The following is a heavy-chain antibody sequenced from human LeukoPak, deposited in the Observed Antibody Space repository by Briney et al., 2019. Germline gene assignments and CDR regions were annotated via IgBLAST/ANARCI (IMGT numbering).Heavy chain of an antibody. Sequence: PSQTLSLTCGVSGGSISSGGYSWSWIRQPPGKGLEWIGYIYYSGSTYYNPSLKSRVTISVDTSKNQFSLKLRSVTAADTAVYYCAFLSFGQYGMDVWGQGTTVTVSS. CDR2: IYYSGST. J-gene: IGHJ6*02. V-gene: IGHV4-30-2*03. D-gene: IGHD3-3*01. CDR1: GGSISSGGYS. CDR3: AFLSFGQYGMDV.